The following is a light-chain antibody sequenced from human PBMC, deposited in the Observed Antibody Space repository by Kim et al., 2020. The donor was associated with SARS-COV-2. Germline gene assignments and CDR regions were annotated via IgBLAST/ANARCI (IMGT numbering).Light chain of an antibody. J-gene: IGKJ1*01. V-gene: IGKV1-5*01. CDR2: DAS. CDR3: QQYSAYPWT. Sequence: ASVGDSVTITCRASQSISSWVAWYQQKPGKAPNVLIYDASSLQSGVPSRFSGSGSGTEFSLTISSLQPDDFAAYYCQQYSAYPWTFGQGTKVDIK. CDR1: QSISSW.